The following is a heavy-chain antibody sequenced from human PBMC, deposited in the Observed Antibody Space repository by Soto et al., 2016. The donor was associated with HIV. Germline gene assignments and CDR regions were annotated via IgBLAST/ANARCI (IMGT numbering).Heavy chain of an antibody. D-gene: IGHD2-8*01. CDR3: ARDRLKYGGYYMDV. V-gene: IGHV3-11*04. J-gene: IGHJ6*03. Sequence: QVQLVESGGGLVKPGGSLRLSCAASGFIFDDYYMNWIRQAPGKGLEWLSYISSSDIIYYADSVKGRFTISRDNAKNLLYLQMNSLRAEDTAVYYCARDRLKYGGYYMDVWGKGTTVIVSS. CDR2: ISSSDII. CDR1: GFIFDDYY.